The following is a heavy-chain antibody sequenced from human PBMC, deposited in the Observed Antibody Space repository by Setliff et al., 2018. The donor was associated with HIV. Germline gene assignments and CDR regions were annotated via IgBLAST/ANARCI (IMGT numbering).Heavy chain of an antibody. J-gene: IGHJ4*02. CDR2: IYWNDDK. V-gene: IGHV2-5*01. CDR3: AHRSGEYYYDSSGSFGY. CDR1: GFSLSTSGVG. Sequence: SGPTLVNPTQTLTLTCTFSGFSLSTSGVGVGWIRQPPGKALEWLALIYWNDDKRYSPSLKSRLTITKDTSKNQVVLTMTNMDPVDTATYYCAHRSGEYYYDSSGSFGYWGQGTLVTVSS. D-gene: IGHD3-22*01.